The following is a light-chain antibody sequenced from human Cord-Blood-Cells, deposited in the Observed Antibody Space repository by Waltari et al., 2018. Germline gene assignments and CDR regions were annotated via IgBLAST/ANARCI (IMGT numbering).Light chain of an antibody. CDR1: QSDLYSSNNKNY. V-gene: IGKV4-1*01. J-gene: IGKJ2*01. Sequence: DIVMTQSPDSLSVSLGERATINCKYSQSDLYSSNNKNYLAWYQQKPGQPPKLLIYWASTRESGVPDLFSGSGSGTDFTLTISSLQAEDVAVYYCQQYYSTPYTFGQGTKLEIK. CDR2: WAS. CDR3: QQYYSTPYT.